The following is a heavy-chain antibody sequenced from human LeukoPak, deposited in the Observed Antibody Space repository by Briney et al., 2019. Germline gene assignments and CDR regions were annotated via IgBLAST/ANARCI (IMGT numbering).Heavy chain of an antibody. D-gene: IGHD3-10*01. CDR1: GFTFSNYG. Sequence: PGGSLRLSCAASGFTFSNYGMHWVRQAPGKGLEWVALISADGSYKYYADSVKGRFTISRDNSKNTLYLQMNSLRAEDTAVYYCAKRITMVRGVYYFDYWGQGTLVTVSS. CDR3: AKRITMVRGVYYFDY. J-gene: IGHJ4*02. CDR2: ISADGSYK. V-gene: IGHV3-30*18.